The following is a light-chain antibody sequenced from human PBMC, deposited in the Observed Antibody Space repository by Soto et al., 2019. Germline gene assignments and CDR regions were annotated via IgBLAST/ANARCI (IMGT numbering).Light chain of an antibody. J-gene: IGKJ1*01. V-gene: IGKV3-20*01. Sequence: ETVMTQSPATLSVSLGERGTLPCRASQSISSNLAWFQQKPGQAPRLLIYGASNRATGIPDRFSGSGSGTDFTLTISRLEPEDFAVYYCQQYGSSPQTFGQGIKVDIK. CDR3: QQYGSSPQT. CDR2: GAS. CDR1: QSISSN.